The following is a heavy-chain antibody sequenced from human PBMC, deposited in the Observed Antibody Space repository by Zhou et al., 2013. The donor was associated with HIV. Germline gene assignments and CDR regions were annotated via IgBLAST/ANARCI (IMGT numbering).Heavy chain of an antibody. Sequence: QVQLVQSGAEVKKPGASVKVSCKASGYTFTGYYMHWVRQAPGQGLEWMGWIGVDNDNTNYAQKLQGRVTMTTDTSTSTVYMELRSLRSDDTAVYYCARDRPYFDYWGQGTLVTVSS. J-gene: IGHJ4*02. CDR2: IGVDNDNT. D-gene: IGHD6-6*01. CDR1: GYTFTGYY. CDR3: ARDRPYFDY. V-gene: IGHV1-18*04.